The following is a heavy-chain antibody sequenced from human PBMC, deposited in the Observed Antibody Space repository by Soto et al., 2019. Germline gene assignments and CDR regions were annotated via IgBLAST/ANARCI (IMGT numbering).Heavy chain of an antibody. CDR1: GYSFTGYY. CDR3: ARGDYGTGGYPFPYFDY. CDR2: INPDSGAT. V-gene: IGHV1-2*02. J-gene: IGHJ4*02. Sequence: HEHLVQSGAEVKRPGASLKVSCKASGYSFTGYYIHWVRQAPGQGLEWMGWINPDSGATNYAQNFQGRVTLTSDTSISAAFMDVTSLTSDDTAVYYCARGDYGTGGYPFPYFDYWGQGTLVIVSS. D-gene: IGHD2-8*02.